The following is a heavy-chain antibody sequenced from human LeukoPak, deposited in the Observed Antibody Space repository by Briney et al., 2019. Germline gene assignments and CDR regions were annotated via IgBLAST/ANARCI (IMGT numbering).Heavy chain of an antibody. J-gene: IGHJ4*02. V-gene: IGHV3-7*01. CDR2: LNEDGTKT. CDR3: TISHDF. CDR1: GFFFSNYW. Sequence: GGSLRLSCETSGFFFSNYWMTWVRQALGKGLDWVANLNEDGTKTYYADSVRGRFTISRDNAKNSVYLQMNSLRAEDTALYYCTISHDFWGLGTMVTVSS.